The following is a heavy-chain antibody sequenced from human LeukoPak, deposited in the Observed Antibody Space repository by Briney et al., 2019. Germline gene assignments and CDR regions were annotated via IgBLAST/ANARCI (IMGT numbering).Heavy chain of an antibody. CDR2: ISSNGGST. V-gene: IGHV3-64D*06. CDR1: GFTFSGYA. Sequence: PGGSLRLSCSASGFTFSGYAMHWVRQAPGKGLQYVSAISSNGGSTYYADSVKGRFTISRDNSKNTLYLQMSSLRAEDTAVYYCVKGDCDILTGYFLINAFDIWGQGTKVTVSS. CDR3: VKGDCDILTGYFLINAFDI. J-gene: IGHJ3*02. D-gene: IGHD3-9*01.